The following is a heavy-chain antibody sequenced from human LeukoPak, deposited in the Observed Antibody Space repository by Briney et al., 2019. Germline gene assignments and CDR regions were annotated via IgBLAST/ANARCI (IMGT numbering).Heavy chain of an antibody. J-gene: IGHJ3*02. CDR3: ARALVPTWGAFDI. D-gene: IGHD7-27*01. CDR2: IYTSGST. V-gene: IGHV4-61*02. Sequence: PSQTLSLTRTVSGGSLRSGSYYCRWVRQPAGRGLGWIGRIYTSGSTYYKPSLKSRVTLSVDTSKTQFSLKLSSVTAADTAVYYCARALVPTWGAFDIWGQGTTVIASS. CDR1: GGSLRSGSYY.